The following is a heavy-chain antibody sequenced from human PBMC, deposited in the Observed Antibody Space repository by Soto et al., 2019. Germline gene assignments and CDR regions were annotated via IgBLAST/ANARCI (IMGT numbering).Heavy chain of an antibody. Sequence: GGSLRLSCAASGFTFSSYAMSWVRQAPGKGLEWVSAISGSGGSTYYADSVKGRFTISRDNSKNTLYLQMNSLRAEDTAVYYCAKEAGWELLEVHYFDYWGQGTLVTVSS. D-gene: IGHD1-26*01. V-gene: IGHV3-23*01. CDR3: AKEAGWELLEVHYFDY. CDR1: GFTFSSYA. CDR2: ISGSGGST. J-gene: IGHJ4*02.